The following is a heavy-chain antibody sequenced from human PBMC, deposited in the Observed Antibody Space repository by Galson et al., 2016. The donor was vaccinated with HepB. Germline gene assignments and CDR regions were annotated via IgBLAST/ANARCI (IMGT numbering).Heavy chain of an antibody. V-gene: IGHV3-48*02. J-gene: IGHJ2*01. D-gene: IGHD2-15*01. CDR1: GFTFSTYT. CDR3: ATQYCGGGRCYSAAPGYWYFDL. CDR2: ISSSSNI. Sequence: SLRLSCAASGFTFSTYTMNWVRQAPGKGLEGVSYISSSSNIFYADSVKGRFTISRDTAKNSLYLQMNRLRDEDPAVYYCATQYCGGGRCYSAAPGYWYFDLWGRGTLVTVSS.